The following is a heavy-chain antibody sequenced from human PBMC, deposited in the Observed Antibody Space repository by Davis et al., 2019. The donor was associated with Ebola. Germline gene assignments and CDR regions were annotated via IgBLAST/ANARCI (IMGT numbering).Heavy chain of an antibody. V-gene: IGHV3-11*01. CDR2: IGSSGTFI. J-gene: IGHJ3*02. CDR1: GFIFGDYY. Sequence: PGGSLRLSCAASGFIFGDYYMGWVRQTPGKGLEWVSYIGSSGTFIYYTDSVKGRFTISRDNAKNSLYLQMNSLRAEDTAVYYCARGDGYTKGGAFDIWGQGTMVTVSS. D-gene: IGHD5-24*01. CDR3: ARGDGYTKGGAFDI.